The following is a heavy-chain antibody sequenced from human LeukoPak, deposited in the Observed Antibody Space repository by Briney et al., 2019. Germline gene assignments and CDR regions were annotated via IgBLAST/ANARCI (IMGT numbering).Heavy chain of an antibody. V-gene: IGHV3-30*02. D-gene: IGHD2-2*01. CDR1: GFTFSSYG. CDR3: AKASGQAGYCSSTSCHYTFDY. Sequence: PGGSLRLSCAASGFTFSSYGMHWVRQAPGKGLEWVAFIRYDGSDKYYVDSVKGRFTVSRDNSKNTLYLQMNSLRAEDTTVYYCAKASGQAGYCSSTSCHYTFDYWGQGTLVTFSS. J-gene: IGHJ4*02. CDR2: IRYDGSDK.